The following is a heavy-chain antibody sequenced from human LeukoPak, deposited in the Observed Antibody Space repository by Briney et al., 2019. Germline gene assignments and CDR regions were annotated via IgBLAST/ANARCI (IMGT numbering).Heavy chain of an antibody. CDR2: IWHDGRNE. CDR3: ARGYYYDFSVTPDY. J-gene: IGHJ4*02. D-gene: IGHD3-22*01. CDR1: GFIFSNYA. V-gene: IGHV3-33*01. Sequence: GRSLRLSCAASGFIFSNYAMHWVRQAPGKGLEWVAVIWHDGRNEYYADSVKGRFTISRDTSKNTLYLQMNSLRVEDTAVYYCARGYYYDFSVTPDYWGQGTLVTVSS.